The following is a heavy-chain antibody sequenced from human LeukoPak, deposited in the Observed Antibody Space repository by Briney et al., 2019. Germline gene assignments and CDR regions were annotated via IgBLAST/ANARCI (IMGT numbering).Heavy chain of an antibody. CDR2: ISYDGSNK. J-gene: IGHJ4*02. V-gene: IGHV3-30*04. CDR1: GFTFSSYA. Sequence: GGSLRLSCAASGFTFSSYAMHWVRQAPGKGLEWVAVISYDGSNKYYADSVKGRFTISRDNSKNTLYLQMNSLRAEDTAVYYCAKGLHGSGSDYWGQGTLVTVSS. D-gene: IGHD3-10*01. CDR3: AKGLHGSGSDY.